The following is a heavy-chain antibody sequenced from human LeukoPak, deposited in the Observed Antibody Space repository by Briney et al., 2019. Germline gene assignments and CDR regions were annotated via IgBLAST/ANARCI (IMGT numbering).Heavy chain of an antibody. CDR3: ARVGRGQLWSDY. Sequence: SQTLSLTCTVSGGSISSGGYYWSWIRQHPGKGLEWIGYIYYSGSTHYNPSLKSRVTISVDTSKNQFSLKLSSVTAADTAVYYCARVGRGQLWSDYWGQGTLVTVSS. D-gene: IGHD5-18*01. J-gene: IGHJ4*02. V-gene: IGHV4-31*03. CDR1: GGSISSGGYY. CDR2: IYYSGST.